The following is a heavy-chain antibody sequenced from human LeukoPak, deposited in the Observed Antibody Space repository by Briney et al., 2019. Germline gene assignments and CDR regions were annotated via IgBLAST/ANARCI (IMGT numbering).Heavy chain of an antibody. V-gene: IGHV3-30*18. J-gene: IGHJ4*02. CDR3: AKWYMELLGDY. CDR2: ISYDGSNK. CDR1: GFTFSSYG. D-gene: IGHD1-7*01. Sequence: PGGSLRLSWAASGFTFSSYGMHWVRQAPGKGLEWVAVISYDGSNKYYADSVKGRFTISRDNSKNTLYLQMNSLRAEDTAVYYCAKWYMELLGDYWGQGTLVTASS.